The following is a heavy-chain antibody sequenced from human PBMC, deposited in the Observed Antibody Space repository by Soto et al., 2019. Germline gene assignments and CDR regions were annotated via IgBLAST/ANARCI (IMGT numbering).Heavy chain of an antibody. CDR3: AREGRIAPAGRFDY. CDR1: GGSISSGDYY. D-gene: IGHD6-13*01. Sequence: TLSLTCTVSGGSISSGDYYWSWIRQVPGKGLEWIGYIYYSGSTYYNPSLKSRVAMSVNTSKNQFSLKLSSVTAADTAIYYCAREGRIAPAGRFDYWGQGTLVTVS. V-gene: IGHV4-31*03. CDR2: IYYSGST. J-gene: IGHJ4*02.